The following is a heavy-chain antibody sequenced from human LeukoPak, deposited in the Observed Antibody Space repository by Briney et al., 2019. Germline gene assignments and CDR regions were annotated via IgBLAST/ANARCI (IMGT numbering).Heavy chain of an antibody. CDR1: GYSFTSYW. V-gene: IGHV5-51*01. J-gene: IGHJ4*02. Sequence: GESLKISCKGFGYSFTSYWIGWVRQMPGKGLEWMGIIYPGDSDTRYSPSFQGQVTISAGNSISTAYLQWSSLKASDTAMYYCASYYYDSSGYKGFDYWGQGTLVTVSS. D-gene: IGHD3-22*01. CDR2: IYPGDSDT. CDR3: ASYYYDSSGYKGFDY.